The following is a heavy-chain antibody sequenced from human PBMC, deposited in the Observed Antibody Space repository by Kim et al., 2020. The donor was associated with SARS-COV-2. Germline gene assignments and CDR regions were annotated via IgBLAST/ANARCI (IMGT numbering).Heavy chain of an antibody. V-gene: IGHV3-21*01. CDR1: GFTFSSYS. CDR2: ISSSSSYI. D-gene: IGHD6-19*01. Sequence: GGSLRLSCAASGFTFSSYSMNWVRQAPGKGLEWVSSISSSSSYIYYADSVKGRFTISRDNAKNSLYLQMNSLRAEDTAVYYCARDWRTSDSSVNNPFDPWGQGTLVTVSS. J-gene: IGHJ5*02. CDR3: ARDWRTSDSSVNNPFDP.